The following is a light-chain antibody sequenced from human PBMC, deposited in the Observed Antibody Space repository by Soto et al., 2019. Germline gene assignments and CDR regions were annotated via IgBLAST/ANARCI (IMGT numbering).Light chain of an antibody. CDR2: EVS. CDR3: AAWDDSLNGWV. CDR1: SSDVGSYNL. V-gene: IGLV2-14*02. J-gene: IGLJ3*02. Sequence: QSVLTQPASVSGSPGQSITISCIGTSSDVGSYNLVSWYQQHPGKAPKVLIYEVSERPSGVSNRFSGSKSGTSASLAISGLQSEDEADYYCAAWDDSLNGWVFGGGTKLTVL.